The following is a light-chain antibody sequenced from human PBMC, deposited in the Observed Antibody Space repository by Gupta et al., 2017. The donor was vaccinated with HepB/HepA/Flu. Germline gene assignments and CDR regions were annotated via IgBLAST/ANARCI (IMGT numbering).Light chain of an antibody. CDR3: GAWDSSLSVGV. CDR2: ENN. Sequence: QSVLTQPPSVSAAPGQRVTISCSGSNSNIVSNYVSWYQHLPGTAPKLLIHENNKRPSGIPDRFSGSKSGTSATLGITGLQTGDEAHYYCGAWDSSLSVGVFGGGTQLSVL. V-gene: IGLV1-51*02. J-gene: IGLJ3*02. CDR1: NSNIVSNY.